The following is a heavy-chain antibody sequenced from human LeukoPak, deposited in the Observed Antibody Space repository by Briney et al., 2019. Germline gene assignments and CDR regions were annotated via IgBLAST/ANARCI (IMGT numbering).Heavy chain of an antibody. V-gene: IGHV3-23*01. CDR3: AKDYSYGYGDYVTWFDP. J-gene: IGHJ5*02. Sequence: GGSLRLSCAASGFTFSSYAMSWVRQAPGKGLEWVSAISGSGGSTYYADSMKGRFTISRDNSKNTLYLQMNSLRAEDTAVYYCAKDYSYGYGDYVTWFDPWGQGTLVTVSS. CDR1: GFTFSSYA. D-gene: IGHD4-17*01. CDR2: ISGSGGST.